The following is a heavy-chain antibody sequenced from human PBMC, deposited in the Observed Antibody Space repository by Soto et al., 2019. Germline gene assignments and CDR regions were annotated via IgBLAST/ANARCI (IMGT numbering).Heavy chain of an antibody. V-gene: IGHV3-30*18. D-gene: IGHD2-2*01. J-gene: IGHJ6*02. CDR2: ISYDGSNK. Sequence: QVQLVESGGGVVQPGRSLRLSCAASGFTFSSYGMHWVHQAPGKGLEWVAVISYDGSNKYYADSVKGRFTISRDNSKNTLYLQMNSLRAEDTAVYYCAKDLHCSSTSCPRDGNYYGMDVWGQGTTVTVSS. CDR3: AKDLHCSSTSCPRDGNYYGMDV. CDR1: GFTFSSYG.